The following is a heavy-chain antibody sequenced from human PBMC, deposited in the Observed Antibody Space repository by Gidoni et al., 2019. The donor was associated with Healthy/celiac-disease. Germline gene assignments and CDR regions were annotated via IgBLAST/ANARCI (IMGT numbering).Heavy chain of an antibody. J-gene: IGHJ5*02. CDR3: AKAGYCSGGSCYSPNWFDP. Sequence: EVQLVESGGGLVQPGGSLRLSCAASGFTFSSYAMSWVRQAPGKGLEWVSAISGSGGRTYYADSVKGRFTISRDNSKNTLYLQMNSLRAEDTAVYYCAKAGYCSGGSCYSPNWFDPWGQGTLVTVSS. V-gene: IGHV3-23*04. D-gene: IGHD2-15*01. CDR1: GFTFSSYA. CDR2: ISGSGGRT.